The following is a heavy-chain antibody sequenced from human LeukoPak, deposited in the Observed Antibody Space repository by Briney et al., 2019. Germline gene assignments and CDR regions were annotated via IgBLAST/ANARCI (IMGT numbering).Heavy chain of an antibody. CDR3: ARTPYYGSGSDLYGMDV. Sequence: SETLSLTCTVSGGSISSFYWSWVRQPAGKGLEWIGRIYTSGSTNYNPSLKSRVTMSVDTSKNQFSLKLSSVTAADTAVYYCARTPYYGSGSDLYGMDVWGQGTTVTVSS. CDR1: GGSISSFY. V-gene: IGHV4-4*07. CDR2: IYTSGST. J-gene: IGHJ6*02. D-gene: IGHD3-10*01.